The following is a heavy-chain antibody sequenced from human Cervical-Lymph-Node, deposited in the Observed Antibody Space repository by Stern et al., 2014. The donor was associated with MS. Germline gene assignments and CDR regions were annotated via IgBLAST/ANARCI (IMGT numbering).Heavy chain of an antibody. Sequence: EDQLVESGGGLVKPGGSLRLSCAASGFTFSSYSMNWVRQAPGKGLEWVSSISSSSSYIYYADSVKGRFTISRDNAKNSLYLQMNSLRAEDTAVYYCARDSRSITMVDYWGQGTLVTVSS. V-gene: IGHV3-21*01. CDR3: ARDSRSITMVDY. D-gene: IGHD3-3*01. J-gene: IGHJ4*02. CDR1: GFTFSSYS. CDR2: ISSSSSYI.